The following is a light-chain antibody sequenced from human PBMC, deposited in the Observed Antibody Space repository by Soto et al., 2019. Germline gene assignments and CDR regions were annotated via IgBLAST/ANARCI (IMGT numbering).Light chain of an antibody. J-gene: IGLJ2*01. Sequence: QSVLTQPPSVSAAPGQKVTISGSGRSSNIGKNYVSWYQRLPGTAPKLLIYDNNERSSGIPDRFSGSKSGTSATLGIAGLQTGDEADYYCGTWDTSLSAVVFGGGTKLTVL. CDR1: SSNIGKNY. CDR2: DNN. V-gene: IGLV1-51*01. CDR3: GTWDTSLSAVV.